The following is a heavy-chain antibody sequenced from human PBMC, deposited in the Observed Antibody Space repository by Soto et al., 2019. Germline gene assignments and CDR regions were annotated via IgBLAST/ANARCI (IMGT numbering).Heavy chain of an antibody. V-gene: IGHV1-46*03. Sequence: QVQLVQSGAEVKKPGASVKVSCKASGYTFTNDYMHWVRQAPGQGLEWMGLINSSGSRTIYAQKFQGRVTMTRDTSTSTVYMELSSLRSEDTAVYFCVRVYSPRRGKWFDPWGQGTLVTVSS. CDR2: INSSGSRT. J-gene: IGHJ5*02. D-gene: IGHD2-21*01. CDR3: VRVYSPRRGKWFDP. CDR1: GYTFTNDY.